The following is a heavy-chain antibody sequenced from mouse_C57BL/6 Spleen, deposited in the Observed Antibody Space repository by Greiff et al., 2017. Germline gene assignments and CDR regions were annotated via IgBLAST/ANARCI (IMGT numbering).Heavy chain of an antibody. Sequence: EVKVEESGPGLAKPSQTLSFTCSVTGYSITSDYWNWIRKFPGNKLEYMGYISYSGSTYYNPSLKSRISITRDTSKNQYYLQLNSVTTEDTATYDCARRVYGSSYGYAMDYWGQGTSVTGSS. D-gene: IGHD1-1*01. V-gene: IGHV3-8*01. CDR3: ARRVYGSSYGYAMDY. CDR1: GYSITSDY. J-gene: IGHJ4*01. CDR2: ISYSGST.